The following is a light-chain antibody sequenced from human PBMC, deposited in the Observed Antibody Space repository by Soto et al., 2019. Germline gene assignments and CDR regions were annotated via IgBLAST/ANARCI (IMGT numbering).Light chain of an antibody. V-gene: IGKV4-1*01. J-gene: IGKJ3*01. CDR1: QSVLYSSNNKNY. CDR2: WAS. Sequence: DIVMTQSPDSLAVSLGERATINCKSSQSVLYSSNNKNYLAWYQQKPGQPPKLLIYWASTRESGVPDRFSGSGSGTDFTLTISSLQAEDMAVYYCQQYYNTPLTFGPGTKVDIK. CDR3: QQYYNTPLT.